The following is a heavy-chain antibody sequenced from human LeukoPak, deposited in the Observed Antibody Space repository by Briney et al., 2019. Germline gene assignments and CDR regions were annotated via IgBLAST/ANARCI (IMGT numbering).Heavy chain of an antibody. V-gene: IGHV3-23*01. J-gene: IGHJ6*03. CDR2: ISGSGGST. CDR1: GFTFSSYA. CDR3: AKVEVLRFLEWHPYYMDV. D-gene: IGHD3-3*01. Sequence: GGSLRLSCAASGFTFSSYAMSWVRQAPGKGLEWVSAISGSGGSTYYADSVKGRFTISRDNSKNTLYLQMNSLRAEDTAVYYCAKVEVLRFLEWHPYYMDVWGKGTTVTVSS.